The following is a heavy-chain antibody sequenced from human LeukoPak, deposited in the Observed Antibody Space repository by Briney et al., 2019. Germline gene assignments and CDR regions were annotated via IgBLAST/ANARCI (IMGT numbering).Heavy chain of an antibody. V-gene: IGHV3-9*01. CDR3: AKDTANYYYYGMDV. D-gene: IGHD5-18*01. Sequence: PGGSLRLSCAASGFTFDDYAMPWVRQAPRKGLEWVSGISWNSGSIGYADSVKGRFTISRDNAKNSLYLQMNSLRAEDTALYYCAKDTANYYYYGMDVWGQGTTVTVSS. CDR1: GFTFDDYA. CDR2: ISWNSGSI. J-gene: IGHJ6*02.